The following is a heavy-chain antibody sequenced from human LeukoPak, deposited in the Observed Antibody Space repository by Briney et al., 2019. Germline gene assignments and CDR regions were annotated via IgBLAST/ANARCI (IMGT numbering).Heavy chain of an antibody. CDR1: GGSINSYY. CDR3: ARWGSAFDP. D-gene: IGHD7-27*01. CDR2: IYYSGST. J-gene: IGHJ5*02. Sequence: SETLSLTCTVSGGSINSYYWSWIRQPPGKGLEWIGYIYYSGSTNYNPSLKSRVTISVDTSKNQFSLKLSSVTAADTAVYYCARWGSAFDPWGQGTLVTVSS. V-gene: IGHV4-59*01.